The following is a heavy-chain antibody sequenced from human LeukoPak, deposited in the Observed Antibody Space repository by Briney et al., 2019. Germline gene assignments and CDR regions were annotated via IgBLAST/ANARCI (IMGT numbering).Heavy chain of an antibody. V-gene: IGHV4-59*08. D-gene: IGHD2-21*01. CDR3: ARGGGGYYNAFDI. CDR1: GGSISSYY. J-gene: IGHJ3*02. CDR2: IYYSGST. Sequence: SETLSLTCTVSGGSISSYYWSWIRQPPGKGLEWIGYIYYSGSTNYSPSLKSRVTISVDTSKNQFSLKLSSVTAADTAVYYCARGGGGYYNAFDIWGQGTMVTVSS.